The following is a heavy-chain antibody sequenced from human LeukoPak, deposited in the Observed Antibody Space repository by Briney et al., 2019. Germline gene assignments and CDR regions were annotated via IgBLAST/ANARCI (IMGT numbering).Heavy chain of an antibody. CDR2: ISGSGGST. Sequence: GGSLRLSCAASGFTFSSYAMSWVRQAPGKGLEWVSAISGSGGSTYYADSVKGRFTISRDNSKNTLYLQMNSLRAEDTAVYYCARDLYYDIMTGYYSPGYFDYWGQGTLVTVSS. J-gene: IGHJ4*02. CDR3: ARDLYYDIMTGYYSPGYFDY. D-gene: IGHD3-9*01. V-gene: IGHV3-23*01. CDR1: GFTFSSYA.